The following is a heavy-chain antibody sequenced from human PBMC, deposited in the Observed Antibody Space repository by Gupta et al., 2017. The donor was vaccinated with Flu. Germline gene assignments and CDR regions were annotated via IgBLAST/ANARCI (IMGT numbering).Heavy chain of an antibody. V-gene: IGHV4-31*03. J-gene: IGHJ4*02. CDR1: VSSIGSGGCF. D-gene: IGHD3-3*01. CDR3: ARVPLNYDLSIGYLGYYFDY. CDR2: SYHHGTT. Sequence: HVQLQAAGPRLVTSSQTLSPACRVSVSSIGSGGCFYSWLRQRLGKGLEWLGYSYHHGTTYDNPPLKSRLSILVDTTKNSFSLRLKSVTAADAATYFCARVPLNYDLSIGYLGYYFDYWGQGISVTVSS.